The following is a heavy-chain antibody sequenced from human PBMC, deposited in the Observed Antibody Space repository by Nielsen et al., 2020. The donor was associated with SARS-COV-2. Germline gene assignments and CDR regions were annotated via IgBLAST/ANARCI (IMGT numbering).Heavy chain of an antibody. J-gene: IGHJ4*02. CDR1: GFTFSSYG. CDR2: IWYDGSNK. V-gene: IGHV3-33*08. D-gene: IGHD1-26*01. CDR3: ARDYTTHRSGSPLVGY. Sequence: GESLKISCAASGFTFSSYGMHWVRQAPGKGLEWVAVIWYDGSNKYYADSVKGRFTISRDNSKNTLYLQMNSLRAEDTAVYYCARDYTTHRSGSPLVGYWGQGTLVTVSS.